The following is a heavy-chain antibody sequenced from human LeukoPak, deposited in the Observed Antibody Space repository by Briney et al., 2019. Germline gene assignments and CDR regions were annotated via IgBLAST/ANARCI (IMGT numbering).Heavy chain of an antibody. D-gene: IGHD3-22*01. CDR2: ISSSAI. Sequence: GGSLGLSCTASGFTFSNYPMNWVRQAPGKGLEWVSYISSSAIYYADSVRGRFTISRDNSKNTLYLQMNSLRAEDTAVYYCAKDQIVVVITGTFDYWGQGTLVTVSS. CDR1: GFTFSNYP. J-gene: IGHJ4*02. CDR3: AKDQIVVVITGTFDY. V-gene: IGHV3-48*01.